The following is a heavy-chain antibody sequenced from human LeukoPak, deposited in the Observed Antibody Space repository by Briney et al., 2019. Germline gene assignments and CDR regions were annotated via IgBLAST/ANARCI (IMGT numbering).Heavy chain of an antibody. J-gene: IGHJ4*02. Sequence: ASVKVSCKASGYTFTSYDINWVRQATGQGLEWMGWMNPNSGNTGYARKFQGRVTMTRNTSISTAYMELSSLRSEDTAVYYCATEPPGIAAAGTDYWGQGTLVTVSS. CDR3: ATEPPGIAAAGTDY. D-gene: IGHD6-13*01. CDR2: MNPNSGNT. CDR1: GYTFTSYD. V-gene: IGHV1-8*01.